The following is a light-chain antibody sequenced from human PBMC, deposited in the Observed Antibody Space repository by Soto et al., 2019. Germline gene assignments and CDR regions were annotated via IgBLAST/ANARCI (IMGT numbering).Light chain of an antibody. V-gene: IGLV2-14*01. CDR3: SSYTSSSTLYV. Sequence: QAALTQPASVSGSPGQSITISCTGTSSDVTNYIYVSWYQQHPGKAPQLIIYDVSSRPSGISNRFSGSKSGNTASLTISGLXAEDEADYYCSSYTSSSTLYVFGTGTKVTVL. CDR2: DVS. J-gene: IGLJ1*01. CDR1: SSDVTNYIY.